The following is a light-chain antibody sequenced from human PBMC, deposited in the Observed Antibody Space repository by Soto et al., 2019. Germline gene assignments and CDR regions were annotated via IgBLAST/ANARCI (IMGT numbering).Light chain of an antibody. CDR1: SSDVGGYNY. CDR3: CSYAGSYTHYV. Sequence: QSALTQPRSVSGSPGQSITISCTGTSSDVGGYNYVSWYRQHPGKAPKLMIYDVSKRPSGVPDRFSGSKSGNTASLTISGLQAEDEADYYCCSYAGSYTHYVFGTGTKLPS. CDR2: DVS. J-gene: IGLJ1*01. V-gene: IGLV2-11*01.